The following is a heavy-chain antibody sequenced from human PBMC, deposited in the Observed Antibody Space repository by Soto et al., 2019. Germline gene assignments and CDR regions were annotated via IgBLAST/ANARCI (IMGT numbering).Heavy chain of an antibody. CDR1: GGSISSYY. CDR2: IYYSGST. J-gene: IGHJ4*02. D-gene: IGHD6-19*01. Sequence: SETLSLTCTVSGGSISSYYWSWIRQPPGKGLEWIGYIYYSGSTNYNPSLKSRVTISVDTSRNQFSLKLSSVTAADTAVYYCARSYSFYSSGWYPGSFDYWGQGTLVTVSS. V-gene: IGHV4-59*01. CDR3: ARSYSFYSSGWYPGSFDY.